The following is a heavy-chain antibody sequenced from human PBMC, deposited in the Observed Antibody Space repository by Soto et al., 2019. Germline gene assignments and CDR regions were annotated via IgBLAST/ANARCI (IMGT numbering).Heavy chain of an antibody. CDR1: GGSVSSGSYY. D-gene: IGHD1-1*01. V-gene: IGHV4-61*01. J-gene: IGHJ5*02. CDR2: IYYSGST. Sequence: SETLSLTCTVSGGSVSSGSYYWSWIRQPPGKGLEWIGYIYYSGSTNYNPSLKSRVTISVDTSKNPFSLKLSSVTAADTAVYYCASLEVVANPPVPPGQYGPGLDPWGKGHLVTVSS. CDR3: ASLEVVANPPVPPGQYGPGLDP.